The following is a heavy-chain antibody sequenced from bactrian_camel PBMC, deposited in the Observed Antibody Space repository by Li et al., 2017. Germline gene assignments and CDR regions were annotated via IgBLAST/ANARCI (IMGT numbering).Heavy chain of an antibody. J-gene: IGHJ4*01. CDR1: GFTFAIYA. Sequence: DVQLVESGGGLVQPGGSLRLSCATSGFTFAIYAMSWVRQAPGKGPELVSGINPGGDVTYYVDSVKGRFTISRDNAKKTLYLQLNSLKPEDTAMYSCARSASIYSDQRRVPTTVNDYRYRGQGTQVTVS. CDR3: ARSASIYSDQRRVPTTVNDYRY. V-gene: IGHV3S31*01. CDR2: INPGGDVT. D-gene: IGHD2*01.